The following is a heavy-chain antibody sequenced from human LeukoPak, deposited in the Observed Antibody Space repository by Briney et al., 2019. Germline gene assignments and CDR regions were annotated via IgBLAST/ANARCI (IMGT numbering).Heavy chain of an antibody. CDR1: GFTFSSYW. V-gene: IGHV3-74*01. CDR3: ARGNVVSPPDY. Sequence: GGSLRLSRAASGFTFSSYWMHWVRQAPGKGLVWVSRINSDGSSTSYADSVKGRFTISRDNAKNTLYLQMNSLRAEDTAVYYCARGNVVSPPDYWGQGTLVTVSS. D-gene: IGHD2-8*01. CDR2: INSDGSST. J-gene: IGHJ4*02.